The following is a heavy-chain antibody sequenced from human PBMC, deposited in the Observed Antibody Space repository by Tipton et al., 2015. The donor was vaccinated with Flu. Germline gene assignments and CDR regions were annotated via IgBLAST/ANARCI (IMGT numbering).Heavy chain of an antibody. CDR3: ARGGGLVAFDI. J-gene: IGHJ3*02. CDR2: IYTSGST. CDR1: GGSISSYY. V-gene: IGHV4-4*07. Sequence: TLSLTCTVSGGSISSYYWSWIRLPAGKGLEWIGRIYTSGSTNYNPALKSRVTMSVDTSKNQFSLKVSSVTAADTAVYYCARGGGLVAFDIWGQGTMVTVSS. D-gene: IGHD6-6*01.